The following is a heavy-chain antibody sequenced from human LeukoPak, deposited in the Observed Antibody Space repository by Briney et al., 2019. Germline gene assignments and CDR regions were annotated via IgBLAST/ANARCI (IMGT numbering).Heavy chain of an antibody. CDR1: GFTFSSYW. D-gene: IGHD2-2*01. CDR2: IKQDGSEK. V-gene: IGHV3-7*01. CDR3: ARDAGLGDIVVVPAAMENYYYGMDV. J-gene: IGHJ6*02. Sequence: PGGPLRLSCAASGFTFSSYWMSWVRQAPGKGLEWVANIKQDGSEKYYVDSVKGRFTISRDNAKNSLYLQMNSLRAEDTAVYYCARDAGLGDIVVVPAAMENYYYGMDVWGQGTTVSVSS.